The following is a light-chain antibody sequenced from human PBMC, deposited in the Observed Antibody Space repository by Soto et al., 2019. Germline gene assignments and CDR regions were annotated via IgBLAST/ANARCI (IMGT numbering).Light chain of an antibody. CDR2: GVD. J-gene: IGLJ2*01. CDR1: SSDVGNYNY. CDR3: SSYAGNNNLI. V-gene: IGLV2-8*01. Sequence: QSALTQPPSASGSPGQSVTISCTGTSSDVGNYNYVSWYQQHPGKAPKLMIYGVDKRPSGVPDRFSGSKSGNTASLTVSGLQAEDEADYYCSSYAGNNNLIFGGGTKLTVL.